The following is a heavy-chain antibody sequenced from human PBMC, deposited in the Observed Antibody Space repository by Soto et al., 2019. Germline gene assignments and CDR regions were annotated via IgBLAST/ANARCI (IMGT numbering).Heavy chain of an antibody. Sequence: SVKVSCTASGYTFTSDYMHWVRQAPGQGLEWMGIINPSGGSTSYAQKFQGRVTMTRDTSTSTVYMELSSLRSEDTAVYYCARGSHYYDSSGYTTPDFDYWGQGTLVTVSS. CDR3: ARGSHYYDSSGYTTPDFDY. CDR1: GYTFTSDY. J-gene: IGHJ4*02. D-gene: IGHD3-22*01. V-gene: IGHV1-46*01. CDR2: INPSGGST.